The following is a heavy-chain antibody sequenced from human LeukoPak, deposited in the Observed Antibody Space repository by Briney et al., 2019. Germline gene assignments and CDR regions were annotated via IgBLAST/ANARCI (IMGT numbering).Heavy chain of an antibody. CDR3: ARRGSKNGSGYSEDFAY. D-gene: IGHD3-22*01. J-gene: IGHJ4*02. V-gene: IGHV5-51*01. CDR1: GYSFTSYW. CDR2: IYPGDSDT. Sequence: AGESLKISCKGSGYSFTSYWIGWVRQMPGKGLEWMGIIYPGDSDTRYSPSFQGQVTISADKSISTAYLQWSSLKASDTAMYYWARRGSKNGSGYSEDFAYGAREPWSPSPQ.